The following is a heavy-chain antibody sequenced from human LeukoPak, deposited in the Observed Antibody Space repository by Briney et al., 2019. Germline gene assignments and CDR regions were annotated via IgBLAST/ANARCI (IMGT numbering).Heavy chain of an antibody. CDR2: ISASGGST. D-gene: IGHD2-15*01. Sequence: GGSLRLSCAASGFTFSSYAMSWVRQAPGKGLEWVSAISASGGSTYYADSVKGRFTISRDNSKNTLYLQMNSLRAEDTAVYYCARNLLDIVVVVAATPGAFDIWGQGTMVTVSS. CDR1: GFTFSSYA. CDR3: ARNLLDIVVVVAATPGAFDI. J-gene: IGHJ3*02. V-gene: IGHV3-23*01.